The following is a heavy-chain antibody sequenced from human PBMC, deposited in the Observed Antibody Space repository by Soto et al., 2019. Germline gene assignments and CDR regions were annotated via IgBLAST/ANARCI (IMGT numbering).Heavy chain of an antibody. CDR2: ISGSGVST. V-gene: IGHV3-23*01. CDR1: GFTFSSYA. Sequence: PGGSLRLSCAASGFTFSSYAMSWVRQAPGKGLEWVSAISGSGVSTYYADSVKGRFTTSRDNSKNTLYLQMNSLRAEDTAVYYCARAPVVAGFDYWGQGTLVTVSS. CDR3: ARAPVVAGFDY. J-gene: IGHJ4*02. D-gene: IGHD2-15*01.